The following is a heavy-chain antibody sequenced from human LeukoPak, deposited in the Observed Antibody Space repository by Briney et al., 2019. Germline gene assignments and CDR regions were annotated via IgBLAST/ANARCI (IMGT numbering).Heavy chain of an antibody. D-gene: IGHD7-27*01. V-gene: IGHV4-59*01. CDR3: ARVPQELGIWFDP. CDR2: IYYTGST. J-gene: IGHJ5*02. CDR1: GVSINKYS. Sequence: SETLSLTCTVSGVSINKYSCSWVRQPPRKGLDWIGYIYYTGSTNYNPSLKSRITISVDTSKNQFSLKLSSVTAADTAVYYCARVPQELGIWFDPWGQGTLVTVSS.